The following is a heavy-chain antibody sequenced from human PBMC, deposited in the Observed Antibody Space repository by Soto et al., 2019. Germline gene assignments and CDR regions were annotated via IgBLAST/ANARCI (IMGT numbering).Heavy chain of an antibody. CDR1: GFTFSSYA. J-gene: IGHJ6*02. V-gene: IGHV3-23*04. CDR3: AKSIVVVPAAKRGPYYYGMDV. CDR2: ISGSGGST. Sequence: EVQLVESGGGLVKPGGSLRLSCAASGFTFSSYAMSWVRQAPGKGLEWVSAISGSGGSTYYADSVKGRFTISRDSSKNTLYLQMNSLRAEDTAVYYCAKSIVVVPAAKRGPYYYGMDVWGQGTTVTVSS. D-gene: IGHD2-2*01.